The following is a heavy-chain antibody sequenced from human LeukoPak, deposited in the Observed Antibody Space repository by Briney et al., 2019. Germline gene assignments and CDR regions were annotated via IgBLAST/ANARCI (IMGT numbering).Heavy chain of an antibody. CDR3: ANASGGLDY. Sequence: GGSLRLSCAASGFTFSSYAMSWVRQAPGKGLEWVSAISGSGGSTYYADSVKGRFTISRDNSKNTLYRQMNSLSAEDTAVYYCANASGGLDYWGQGTLVTVSS. CDR2: ISGSGGST. J-gene: IGHJ4*02. V-gene: IGHV3-23*01. CDR1: GFTFSSYA.